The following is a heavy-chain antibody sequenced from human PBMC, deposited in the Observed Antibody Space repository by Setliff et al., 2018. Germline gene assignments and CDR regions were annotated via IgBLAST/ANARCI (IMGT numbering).Heavy chain of an antibody. D-gene: IGHD6-13*01. Sequence: ASVKVSCKASGYTFTGYYMHWVRQAPGQGLEWMGRINPNSGGTNYAQKFQGRVTITRDTSANTAYMELSSLRSEDTAVYYCARRGMSSSWFQGYFDYWGQGTLVTVSS. CDR2: INPNSGGT. J-gene: IGHJ4*02. V-gene: IGHV1-2*06. CDR1: GYTFTGYY. CDR3: ARRGMSSSWFQGYFDY.